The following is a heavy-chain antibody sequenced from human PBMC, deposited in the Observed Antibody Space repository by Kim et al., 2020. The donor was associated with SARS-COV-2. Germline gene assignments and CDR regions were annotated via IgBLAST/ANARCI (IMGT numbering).Heavy chain of an antibody. Sequence: YANPWKGRFPISRDNPKNTLDLQMNSLRAEDTAVYYCASSAHYWYFDLWGRGTLVTVSS. CDR3: ASSAHYWYFDL. J-gene: IGHJ2*01. V-gene: IGHV3-30*01.